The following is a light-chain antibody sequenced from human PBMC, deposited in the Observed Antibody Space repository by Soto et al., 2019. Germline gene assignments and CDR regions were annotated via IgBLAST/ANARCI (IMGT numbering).Light chain of an antibody. CDR3: QQSYSTPYT. V-gene: IGKV1-39*01. J-gene: IGKJ2*01. Sequence: DIQMTQSPSSLSASVGDRVTITCRASQSISSSLNWYQQKPGKAPRLLIYAASNLQSGVPSRFSGSGSGTDFTLTISSLQPEDFVTYYCQQSYSTPYTFGQGTKLEIK. CDR2: AAS. CDR1: QSISSS.